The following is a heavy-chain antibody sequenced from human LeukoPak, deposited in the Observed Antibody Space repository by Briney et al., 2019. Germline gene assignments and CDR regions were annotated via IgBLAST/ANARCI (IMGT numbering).Heavy chain of an antibody. CDR3: ARERPDSSGYYYYYYGMDV. CDR1: GGTFSSYA. V-gene: IGHV1-69*13. D-gene: IGHD3-22*01. CDR2: IIPIFGTA. Sequence: SVKVSCKASGGTFSSYAISWVRQAPGQGLEWMGGIIPIFGTANYAQKFQGRVTITADESTSTAYMELSSLRSEDTAVYYCARERPDSSGYYYYYYGMDVWGQGTTVIVSS. J-gene: IGHJ6*02.